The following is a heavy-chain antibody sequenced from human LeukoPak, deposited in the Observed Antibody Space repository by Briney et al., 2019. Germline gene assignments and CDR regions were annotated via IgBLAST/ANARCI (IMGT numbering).Heavy chain of an antibody. CDR2: INPNSGDT. CDR3: ARVPGYSSDKRGLSWFDP. CDR1: GYTFTGYY. Sequence: ASVKVSCKASGYTFTGYYIHWVRQAPGQGLEWMGWINPNSGDTTSAQRFQGRVTMTRDTSLNTAYMELSRLTSDDTAVYYCARVPGYSSDKRGLSWFDPWGQGSLVTVSS. D-gene: IGHD6-19*01. J-gene: IGHJ5*02. V-gene: IGHV1-2*02.